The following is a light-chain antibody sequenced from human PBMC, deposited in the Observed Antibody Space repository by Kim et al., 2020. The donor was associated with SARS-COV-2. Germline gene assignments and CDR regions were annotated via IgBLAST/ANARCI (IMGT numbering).Light chain of an antibody. V-gene: IGLV3-19*01. CDR2: GKN. CDR3: NSRGRNDHVV. J-gene: IGLJ2*01. Sequence: SSELTQDPAVSVALGQTVRITCQGDSLRSYYATWYQQKPGQAPRVVIYGKNNRPSGIPDRFSGSSSGNTASLTITGTQAGDEADYYGNSRGRNDHVVFGG. CDR1: SLRSYY.